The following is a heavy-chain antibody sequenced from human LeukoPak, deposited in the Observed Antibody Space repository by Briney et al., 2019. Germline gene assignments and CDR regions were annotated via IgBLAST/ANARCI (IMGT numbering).Heavy chain of an antibody. V-gene: IGHV1-2*02. CDR2: INPKSGGT. Sequence: ASVKVSCKASGYTFSGYYMHWVRQAPGQGLEWMGWINPKSGGTNEAQKFHDRVTMTRDTSIRTAYMEVSRLRSDDTAVYYCARARKDIVVVPAAPADYWGQGTLVTVSS. J-gene: IGHJ4*02. CDR3: ARARKDIVVVPAAPADY. D-gene: IGHD2-2*01. CDR1: GYTFSGYY.